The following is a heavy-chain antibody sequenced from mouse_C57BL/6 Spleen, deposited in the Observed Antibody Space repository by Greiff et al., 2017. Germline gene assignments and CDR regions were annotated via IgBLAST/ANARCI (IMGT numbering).Heavy chain of an antibody. CDR1: GYTFTDYE. Sequence: VQLQQSGAELVRPGASVTLSCKASGYTFTDYEMHWVKQTPVHGLEWIGAIDPETGGTAYNQKFKGKAILTADKSSSTAYMELRSLTSEDSAVYYCTNSLYYYGSSYGGFAYWGQGTLVTVSA. D-gene: IGHD1-1*01. CDR2: IDPETGGT. CDR3: TNSLYYYGSSYGGFAY. J-gene: IGHJ3*01. V-gene: IGHV1-15*01.